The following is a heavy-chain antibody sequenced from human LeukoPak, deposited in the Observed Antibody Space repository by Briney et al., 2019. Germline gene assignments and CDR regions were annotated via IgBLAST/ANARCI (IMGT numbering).Heavy chain of an antibody. CDR2: ISSSGSTI. CDR3: ARDQESWDCSGGSCYFDWFDP. V-gene: IGHV3-11*01. Sequence: GGSLRLSCAASGFTFSDYYMSWIRQAPGKGLEWVSYISSSGSTIYYADSVKGRFTISRDNAKNSLYLQMNSLRAEDTAVYYCARDQESWDCSGGSCYFDWFDPWGQGTLVTVSS. J-gene: IGHJ5*02. CDR1: GFTFSDYY. D-gene: IGHD2-15*01.